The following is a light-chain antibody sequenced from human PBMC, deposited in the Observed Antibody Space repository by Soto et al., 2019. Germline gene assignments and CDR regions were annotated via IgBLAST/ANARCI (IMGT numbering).Light chain of an antibody. V-gene: IGLV2-14*01. Sequence: QSVLTQPASVSGSPGQSIIISCAGTSSDVGGYNYVSWYQHHPGKAPKLMIYEVSSRPLGVSNRFSGSKSGNTASLTISGLQAEDDGDYYCTSYTTSSTYVFGTGTEVTVL. CDR3: TSYTTSSTYV. J-gene: IGLJ1*01. CDR2: EVS. CDR1: SSDVGGYNY.